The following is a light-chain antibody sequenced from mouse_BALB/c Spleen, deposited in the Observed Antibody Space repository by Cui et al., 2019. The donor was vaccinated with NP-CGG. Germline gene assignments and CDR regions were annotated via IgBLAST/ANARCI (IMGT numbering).Light chain of an antibody. CDR2: GTN. CDR3: ALWYSNHWV. Sequence: QSVDNQESALTTSPGETVTLTCRSSTGAITTSNYANWVQEKPDHLFTGLIGGTNNRPPGVPARFSGSLIGDKAALTITGAQTEDEAIYFCALWYSNHWVFGGGTKLTVL. J-gene: IGLJ1*01. CDR1: TGAITTSNY. V-gene: IGLV1*01.